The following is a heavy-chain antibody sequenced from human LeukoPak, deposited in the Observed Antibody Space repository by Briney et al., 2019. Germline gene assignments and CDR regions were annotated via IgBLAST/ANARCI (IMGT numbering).Heavy chain of an antibody. CDR2: ISYRGGT. CDR3: ARDVRIQLSPGDAFDI. Sequence: SETLSLTCTVSGGSVTSGSYYWSWIRQPPGKELEWIGYISYRGGTNYNPSLKSRVTISADTSKNQFSLKLSSVTAADTAVYCCARDVRIQLSPGDAFDIWGQGTMVTVSS. V-gene: IGHV4-61*01. CDR1: GGSVTSGSYY. D-gene: IGHD5-18*01. J-gene: IGHJ3*02.